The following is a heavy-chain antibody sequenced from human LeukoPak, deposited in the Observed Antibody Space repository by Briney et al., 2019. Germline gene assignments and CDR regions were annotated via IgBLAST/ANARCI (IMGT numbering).Heavy chain of an antibody. CDR3: ARGPRPRYCSGGSCYSDLDY. V-gene: IGHV1-8*01. CDR2: MNPNSGNT. D-gene: IGHD2-15*01. J-gene: IGHJ4*02. CDR1: GYTFTSYD. Sequence: ASVKVSCKASGYTFTSYDINWVRQATGQGLEWMGWMNPNSGNTGYAQKFQGRVTMTRNTSISTAYMELSSLRSEDTAVYYCARGPRPRYCSGGSCYSDLDYWGQGTLVTVSS.